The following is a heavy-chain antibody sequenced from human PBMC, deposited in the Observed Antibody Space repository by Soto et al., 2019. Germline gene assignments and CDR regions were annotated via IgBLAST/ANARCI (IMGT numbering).Heavy chain of an antibody. CDR3: ARDGPYYYASRMDV. D-gene: IGHD3-10*01. V-gene: IGHV3-53*04. CDR1: GIPVSSNY. CDR2: LHSGCDT. J-gene: IGHJ6*02. Sequence: EVQLVESGGGLVQPGGSLRLSCVASGIPVSSNYMTWVRQAPGKGLEWVSVLHSGCDTYYANSVKGRFTISRHDSTNTLFLQMNSLTAEDTAVYYCARDGPYYYASRMDVWGQGTTVTVSS.